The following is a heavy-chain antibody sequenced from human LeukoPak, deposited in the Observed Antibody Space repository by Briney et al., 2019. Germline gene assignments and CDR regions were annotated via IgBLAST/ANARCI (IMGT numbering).Heavy chain of an antibody. CDR2: ISSSSSYI. V-gene: IGHV3-21*01. J-gene: IGHJ4*02. D-gene: IGHD3-22*01. Sequence: GGSLRLSCAASGFTFRSYSMNWVRQAPGKGLEWVSSISSSSSYIYYADSVKGRFTISRDNAKNSLYLHMNSLRAEDTALYYCAREPYYDSSGYSPDYWGQGTLVTVSS. CDR1: GFTFRSYS. CDR3: AREPYYDSSGYSPDY.